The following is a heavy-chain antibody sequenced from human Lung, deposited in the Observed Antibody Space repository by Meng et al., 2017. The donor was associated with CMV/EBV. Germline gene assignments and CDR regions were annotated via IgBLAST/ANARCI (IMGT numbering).Heavy chain of an antibody. D-gene: IGHD6-13*01. CDR1: GDSISDSY. J-gene: IGHJ6*02. CDR3: ATIAAAERNGMDV. V-gene: IGHV4-59*12. CDR2: IYYRGNT. Sequence: SXTLSLXCIVSGDSISDSYWSWIRQAPGKDLEWIGYIYYRGNTNYNPSLKSRVTISVDTSKNQFSLNLSSVTAADTAVYYCATIAAAERNGMDVWGQGTTVTVSS.